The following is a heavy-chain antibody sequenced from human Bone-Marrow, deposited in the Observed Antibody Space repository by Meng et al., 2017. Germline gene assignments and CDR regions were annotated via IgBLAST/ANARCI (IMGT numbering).Heavy chain of an antibody. D-gene: IGHD3-9*01. CDR3: TRDYFRDY. CDR1: GFTFGDYA. V-gene: IGHV3-49*03. CDR2: IRSKAYGGTT. Sequence: GESLKISCTASGFTFGDYAMSWFRQAPGKGLEWVGVIRSKAYGGTTEYAASVKGRFTVSRDDSKSIAYLQMNSLKTEDTAVYYCTRDYFRDYWGQGTLVTVSS. J-gene: IGHJ4*02.